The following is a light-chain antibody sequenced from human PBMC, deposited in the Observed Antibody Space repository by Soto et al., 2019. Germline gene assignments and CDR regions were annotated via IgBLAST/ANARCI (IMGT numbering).Light chain of an antibody. J-gene: IGKJ1*01. CDR2: AAS. CDR1: QGISSY. CDR3: QQLNTYPWT. Sequence: DIQLTQSPSFLSASVGDRVTITCRASQGISSYLAWYQQHPGKARKLLISAASTLQSGVPSRFSGSGSGTEFTLAISSLQPEDFATYYCQQLNTYPWTFGQGTKVDIK. V-gene: IGKV1-9*01.